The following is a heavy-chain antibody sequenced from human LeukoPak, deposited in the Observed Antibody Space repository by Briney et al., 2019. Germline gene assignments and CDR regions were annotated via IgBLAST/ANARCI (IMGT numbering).Heavy chain of an antibody. D-gene: IGHD6-13*01. CDR2: ISAYNGNT. V-gene: IGHV1-18*01. CDR1: GYTFTSYG. Sequence: ASVKVSCKASGYTFTSYGISWVRQAPGQGLEWMGWISAYNGNTNYAQKLQGRVTMTTDTSTSTAYMELRSLRSDDTAVYYCARVSGASYSSSWYVNLAYYFDYWGQGTLVTVSS. J-gene: IGHJ4*02. CDR3: ARVSGASYSSSWYVNLAYYFDY.